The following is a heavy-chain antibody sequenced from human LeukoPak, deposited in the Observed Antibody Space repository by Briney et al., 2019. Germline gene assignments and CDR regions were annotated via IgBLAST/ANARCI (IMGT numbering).Heavy chain of an antibody. V-gene: IGHV3-30*18. Sequence: SCKASGYTFTGYYMHWVRQAPGKGLEWVAVISYDGSNKYYADSVKGRFTISRDNSKNTLYLQMNSLRAEGTAVYYCAKELRFLEWPSYDYWGQGTLVTVSS. CDR2: ISYDGSNK. D-gene: IGHD3-3*01. J-gene: IGHJ4*02. CDR3: AKELRFLEWPSYDY. CDR1: GYTFTGYY.